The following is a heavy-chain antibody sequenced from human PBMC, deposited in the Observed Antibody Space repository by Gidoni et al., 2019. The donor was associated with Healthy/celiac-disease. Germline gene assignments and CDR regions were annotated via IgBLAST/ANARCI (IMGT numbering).Heavy chain of an antibody. CDR2: FDPEDGET. D-gene: IGHD3-22*01. V-gene: IGHV1-24*01. Sequence: QVQLVQSVAEVKTPGASVKVSCKVSGYPLTELSMHWVRQAPGKGLEWMGGFDPEDGETIYAQKFQGRVTMTEDTSTDTAYMELSSLRSEDTAVYYCATRDDSSGYYKYWGQGTLVTVSS. CDR1: GYPLTELS. CDR3: ATRDDSSGYYKY. J-gene: IGHJ4*02.